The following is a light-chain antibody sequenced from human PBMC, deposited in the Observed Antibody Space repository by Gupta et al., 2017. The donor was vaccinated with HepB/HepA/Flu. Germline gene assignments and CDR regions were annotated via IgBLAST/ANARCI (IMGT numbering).Light chain of an antibody. CDR3: QTWGTVIQV. V-gene: IGLV4-69*01. J-gene: IGLJ2*01. CDR1: RGHSNYA. CDR2: LNSDGSH. Sequence: QLVLTQSPSASASLGASVKLTCTLSRGHSNYAIAWHQQQPEKGPRYLMKLNSDGSHNKGDGIPDRFSGSSSGAERYLTISSLQSEDEADYYCQTWGTVIQVFGGGTKLTVL.